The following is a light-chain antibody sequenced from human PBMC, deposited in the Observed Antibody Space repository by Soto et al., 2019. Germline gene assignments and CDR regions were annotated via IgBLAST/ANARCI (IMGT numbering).Light chain of an antibody. CDR2: DAS. CDR1: HDIFIW. V-gene: IGKV1-5*01. Sequence: DIQMTQSPSTLSASVGDTVTITCRASHDIFIWLAWYQHKPGRAPKLLIFDASSLHAGVPSRFSGSKSGTEFTLTISSLQPDDFATYYCQQYNSYRSTLGPGPKVDIK. CDR3: QQYNSYRST. J-gene: IGKJ3*01.